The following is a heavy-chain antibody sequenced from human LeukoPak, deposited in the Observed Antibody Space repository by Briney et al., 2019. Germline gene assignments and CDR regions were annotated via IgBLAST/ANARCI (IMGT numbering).Heavy chain of an antibody. D-gene: IGHD2-2*01. V-gene: IGHV1-2*02. Sequence: GASVKVSCKASGYTFTSYAMHWVRQAPGQGLEWMGWINPNSGGTNYAQKFQGRVTMTRDTSVSTAYMELSRLRSDDTAVYYCARAGAYQLLPYYYYYYMDVWGKGTTVTVSS. J-gene: IGHJ6*03. CDR3: ARAGAYQLLPYYYYYYMDV. CDR2: INPNSGGT. CDR1: GYTFTSYA.